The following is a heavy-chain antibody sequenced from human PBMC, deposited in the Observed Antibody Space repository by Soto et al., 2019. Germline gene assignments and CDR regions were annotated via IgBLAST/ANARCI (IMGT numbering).Heavy chain of an antibody. CDR1: GYTFTSYA. J-gene: IGHJ4*02. V-gene: IGHV1-3*01. D-gene: IGHD4-17*01. CDR2: INAGNGNT. Sequence: ASVKVSCKASGYTFTSYAMHWVRQAPGQRLEWMGWINAGNGNTKYSQKFQGRVTITRDTSAGTAYMELSSLRSEDTAVYYCARMSTTVNFDYWGQGTLVTVSS. CDR3: ARMSTTVNFDY.